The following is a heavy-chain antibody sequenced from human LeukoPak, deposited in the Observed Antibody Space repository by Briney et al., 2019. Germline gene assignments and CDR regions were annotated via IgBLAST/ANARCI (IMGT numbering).Heavy chain of an antibody. V-gene: IGHV3-15*01. CDR1: GFTFSNAW. Sequence: GGSLSLSCAASGFTFSNAWMNWVRQAPGKGLEWVGRIKSKSDGGTTDYAAPVKGRFTISRDDSENTMYMQMNSLKIEDTAVYYCSCGRSPAQWGQGTLVTVSS. CDR3: SCGRSPAQ. CDR2: IKSKSDGGTT. J-gene: IGHJ4*02. D-gene: IGHD1-26*01.